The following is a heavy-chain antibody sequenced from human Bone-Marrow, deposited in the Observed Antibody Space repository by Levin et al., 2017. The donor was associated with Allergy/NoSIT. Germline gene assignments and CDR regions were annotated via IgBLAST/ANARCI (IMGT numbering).Heavy chain of an antibody. J-gene: IGHJ3*02. D-gene: IGHD3-22*01. Sequence: SETLSLTCTVSDGSITSSSYFWGWIRQPPGKGLEWIGTGTTYYNPSLKSRVTISVEKSKSQFSLRLTSVTAADTAVYYCVRLATYYYDTDTYNRYPSGFDIWGQGTMVTVSS. V-gene: IGHV4-39*01. CDR3: VRLATYYYDTDTYNRYPSGFDI. CDR1: DGSITSSSYF. CDR2: GTT.